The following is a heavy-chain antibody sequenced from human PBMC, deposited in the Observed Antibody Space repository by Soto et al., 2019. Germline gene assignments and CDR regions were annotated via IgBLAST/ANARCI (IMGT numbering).Heavy chain of an antibody. CDR2: IYHSGST. V-gene: IGHV4-30-2*01. Sequence: SETLSLTCAVSGFSISSGGYSWSWIRQPPGRDLEWIGYIYHSGSTYYNPSLKSRVTISVDRSKNQFSLKLSSVTAADTAVYYCARTPDIWGQGTMVT. CDR3: ARTPDI. J-gene: IGHJ3*02. CDR1: GFSISSGGYS.